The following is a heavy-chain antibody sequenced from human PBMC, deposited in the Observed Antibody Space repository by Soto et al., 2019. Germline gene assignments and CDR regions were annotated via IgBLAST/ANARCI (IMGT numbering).Heavy chain of an antibody. CDR3: ARAGYRYGANAFDI. Sequence: WIWIRQPPGKGLEWIGYMLQSGSAHYNPSLKSRVTISVDTSKNQFSLKLSSMTAADTAVYYCARAGYRYGANAFDIWGQGTIVTVSS. D-gene: IGHD5-18*01. J-gene: IGHJ3*02. CDR2: MLQSGSA. V-gene: IGHV4-30-2*01.